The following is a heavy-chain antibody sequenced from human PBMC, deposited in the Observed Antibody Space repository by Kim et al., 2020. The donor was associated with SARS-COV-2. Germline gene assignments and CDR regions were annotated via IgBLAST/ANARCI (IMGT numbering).Heavy chain of an antibody. CDR2: IYYSGST. J-gene: IGHJ5*02. Sequence: SETLSLTCTVSGGSISSYYWSWIRQPPGKGLEWIGYIYYSGSTNYNPSLKSRVTISVDTSKNQFSLKLSSVTAADTAVYYCARDLRAAARPGRWFDPWGQGTLVTVSS. D-gene: IGHD6-6*01. CDR3: ARDLRAAARPGRWFDP. V-gene: IGHV4-59*13. CDR1: GGSISSYY.